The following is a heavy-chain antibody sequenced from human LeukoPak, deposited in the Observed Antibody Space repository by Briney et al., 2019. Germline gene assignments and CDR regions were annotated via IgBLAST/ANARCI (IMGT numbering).Heavy chain of an antibody. CDR3: ARPAYCGGDCYYQFDS. CDR1: GSTFTYYY. J-gene: IGHJ4*02. CDR2: VKPNSGAT. Sequence: SVKLTLTASGSTFTYYYMHWVRHPPAQGIERMGWVKPNSGATRYAQKFQGRVTMTRDTSISTAYMELSRLTSDDTAVYYCARPAYCGGDCYYQFDSWGQGALVTVSS. D-gene: IGHD2-21*02. V-gene: IGHV1-2*02.